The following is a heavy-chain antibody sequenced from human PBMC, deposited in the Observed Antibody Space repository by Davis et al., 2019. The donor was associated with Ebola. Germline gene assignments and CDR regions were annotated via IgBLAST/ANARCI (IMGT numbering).Heavy chain of an antibody. J-gene: IGHJ5*02. V-gene: IGHV3-64D*06. CDR1: GFTFSDYT. CDR2: ISTNGVST. Sequence: PGGSLRLSCAASGFTFSDYTMHWVRHSPGNRLEYVSSISTNGVSTVYEVSVKGRFTISRDNSKNTLFLQMSSLRPEDTAVYYCFNEQAWGQGTLVTVSS. CDR3: FNEQA.